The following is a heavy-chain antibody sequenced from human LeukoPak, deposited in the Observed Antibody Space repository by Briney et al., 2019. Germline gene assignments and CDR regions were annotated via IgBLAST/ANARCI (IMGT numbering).Heavy chain of an antibody. CDR3: AREYTFSRRLGYCVKNNCYESAYYMDV. V-gene: IGHV4-4*07. J-gene: IGHJ6*03. Sequence: SETLSLICTVSGGSMRNYYWSWIRQVAGKRLEWIGHIFTGGSANYNASLERRVTMSVDTSKKEISLELSSVTAADTAVYYCAREYTFSRRLGYCVKNNCYESAYYMDVWGKGTAVTVSS. CDR2: IFTGGSA. D-gene: IGHD2-15*01. CDR1: GGSMRNYY.